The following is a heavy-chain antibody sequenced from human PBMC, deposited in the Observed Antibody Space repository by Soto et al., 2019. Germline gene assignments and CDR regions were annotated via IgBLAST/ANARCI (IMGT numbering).Heavy chain of an antibody. CDR2: IGGSGDTT. J-gene: IGHJ4*02. Sequence: EVQLLESGGGSVQPGGSLRLSCAASGFTFGSYALNWVRQAPGKGLEWVSHIGGSGDTTYYADSVKGRFTISRDNSQNTLYLQMNSLRPDDTAVYYCANFDSSLNSWGQGALVAVSS. CDR3: ANFDSSLNS. V-gene: IGHV3-23*01. CDR1: GFTFGSYA. D-gene: IGHD5-18*01.